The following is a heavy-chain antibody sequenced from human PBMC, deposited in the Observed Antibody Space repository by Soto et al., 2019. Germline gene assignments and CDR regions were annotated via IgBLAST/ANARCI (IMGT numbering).Heavy chain of an antibody. D-gene: IGHD4-17*01. Sequence: QLQLQESGPGLVKASETLSLTCTVSGGSISSSPYYWGWIRQPPGKGLEWIGTIHYSGRTYYNPSLKSRVTISVDTSKNQFSLRLSSVTAADTAVYYCARRAPGDSGDYIYYYYYMDVWGRGTTVTVSS. CDR1: GGSISSSPYY. J-gene: IGHJ6*03. CDR3: ARRAPGDSGDYIYYYYYMDV. CDR2: IHYSGRT. V-gene: IGHV4-39*01.